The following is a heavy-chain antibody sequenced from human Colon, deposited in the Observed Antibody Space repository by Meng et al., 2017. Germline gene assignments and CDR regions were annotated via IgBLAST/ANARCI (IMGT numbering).Heavy chain of an antibody. CDR2: VRESGST. Sequence: SETLSLTCSVSGGSISSSCWSWLRQPPGKGPEWIGFVRESGSTDYHPSLKGRATISVDRASNQFSLNLNSVTAADTAVYYCARGHYDSRGYSNAFDSWGQGALVTVSS. CDR1: GGSISSSC. CDR3: ARGHYDSRGYSNAFDS. V-gene: IGHV4-59*01. J-gene: IGHJ4*02. D-gene: IGHD3-22*01.